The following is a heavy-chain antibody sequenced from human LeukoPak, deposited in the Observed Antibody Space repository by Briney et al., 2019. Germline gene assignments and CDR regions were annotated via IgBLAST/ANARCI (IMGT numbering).Heavy chain of an antibody. CDR2: MNPNSGNT. V-gene: IGHV1-8*03. J-gene: IGHJ6*03. CDR1: GYTFTSYD. CDR3: ARRAVAYYYYYYMDV. Sequence: GASVKVSCKASGYTFTSYDINWVRQATGQGLEGMGWMNPNSGNTGYAQKFQGRVTITRNTSISTAYMELSSLRSEDTAVYYCARRAVAYYYYYYMDVWGKGTTVTVSS. D-gene: IGHD6-19*01.